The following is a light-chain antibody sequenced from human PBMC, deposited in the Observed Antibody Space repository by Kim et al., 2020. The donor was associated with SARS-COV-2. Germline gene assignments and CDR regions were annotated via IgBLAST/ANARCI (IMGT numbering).Light chain of an antibody. J-gene: IGKJ4*01. CDR3: QQYGSSPLT. V-gene: IGKV3-20*01. CDR2: GAS. CDR1: QTVITNY. Sequence: EIVLTQSPGTLSLSPGERATLSCRASQTVITNYLAWYQQKPGQAPRLLIYGASSRATGIPDRFSGSGSGTDFTLTISSLEPEDFAVYNWQQYGSSPLTFGGGTKVDIK.